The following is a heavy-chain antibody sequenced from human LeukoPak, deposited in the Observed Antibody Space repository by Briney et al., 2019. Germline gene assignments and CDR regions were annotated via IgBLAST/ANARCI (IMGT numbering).Heavy chain of an antibody. CDR1: GFTFSSYS. CDR2: IYTGGNT. J-gene: IGHJ3*02. Sequence: PGGSLRLSCAASGFTFSSYSMNWVRQAPGKGLEWVSVIYTGGNTYYADSVKGRFTISRDNSKNTLYLQMNSLRAEDTAVYYCAKVHGLIPPGAFDIWGQGTMVTVSS. D-gene: IGHD3-16*01. V-gene: IGHV3-23*03. CDR3: AKVHGLIPPGAFDI.